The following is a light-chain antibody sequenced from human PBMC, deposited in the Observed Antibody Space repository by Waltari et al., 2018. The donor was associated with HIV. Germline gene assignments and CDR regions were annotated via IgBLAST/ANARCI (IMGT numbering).Light chain of an antibody. V-gene: IGKV1-39*01. CDR1: QSITKY. J-gene: IGKJ1*01. Sequence: DIQMTPSPSSLSASVGDRVTITCRASQSITKYLNWYQQKPVTAPKLLIYATSSLQSGVPSRFSGRGSGTVFTLTIDSLQPEDFATYYCQQSYNNPWTFGQGTKVEMK. CDR2: ATS. CDR3: QQSYNNPWT.